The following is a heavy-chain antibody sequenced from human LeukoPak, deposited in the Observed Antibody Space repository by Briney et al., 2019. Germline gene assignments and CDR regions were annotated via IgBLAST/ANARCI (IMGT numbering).Heavy chain of an antibody. CDR3: AKALGVVPAASFDY. V-gene: IGHV3-23*01. CDR2: ISGSGGST. D-gene: IGHD2-2*01. CDR1: GFTFSSYA. Sequence: AGGSLRLSCAASGFTFSSYAMSWVRQAPGKGLEWVSAISGSGGSTYYADSVKGRFTISRDNSKNTLYLQMNSLRAEDTAVYYCAKALGVVPAASFDYWGQGTLVTVSS. J-gene: IGHJ4*02.